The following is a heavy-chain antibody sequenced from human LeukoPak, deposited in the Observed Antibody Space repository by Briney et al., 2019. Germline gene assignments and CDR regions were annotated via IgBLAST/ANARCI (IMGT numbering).Heavy chain of an antibody. CDR1: GGSISSYY. CDR3: AQGSVDLNYGYRYSDY. V-gene: IGHV4-59*08. D-gene: IGHD5-18*01. J-gene: IGHJ4*02. Sequence: PSETLSLTCTVSGGSISSYYWSWIRQPPGKGLEWIWYISYSGSTDYNPSLKSRVTISVDKPKNQISLKLSSVTAADTAVYYCAQGSVDLNYGYRYSDYWGQGTLVTV. CDR2: ISYSGST.